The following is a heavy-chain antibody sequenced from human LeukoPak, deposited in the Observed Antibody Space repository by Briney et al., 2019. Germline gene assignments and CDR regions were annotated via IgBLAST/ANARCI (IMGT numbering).Heavy chain of an antibody. Sequence: QPGGSLRLFCVASGFIFSSYWMTWVRLAPGKGLEWVANINQDGSEKYYVDSVKGRFTISRDNAKNSLYLQMNSLRAEDTAVYYCARDTYYYGSAFDIWGQRTMVTVSS. CDR3: ARDTYYYGSAFDI. CDR1: GFIFSSYW. D-gene: IGHD3-10*01. CDR2: INQDGSEK. V-gene: IGHV3-7*01. J-gene: IGHJ3*02.